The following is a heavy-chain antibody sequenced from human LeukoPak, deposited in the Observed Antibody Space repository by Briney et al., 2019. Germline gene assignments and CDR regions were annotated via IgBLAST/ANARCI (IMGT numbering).Heavy chain of an antibody. CDR1: GYTFTSYD. Sequence: ASVKVSCKASGYTFTSYDINRVRQATGQGLEWMGWMNPNSGNTGYAQKFQGRVTMTRNTSISTAYMELSSLRSEDTAVYYCASGWKYQQWMFDYWGQGTLVTVSS. V-gene: IGHV1-8*01. CDR2: MNPNSGNT. CDR3: ASGWKYQQWMFDY. J-gene: IGHJ4*02. D-gene: IGHD2-2*01.